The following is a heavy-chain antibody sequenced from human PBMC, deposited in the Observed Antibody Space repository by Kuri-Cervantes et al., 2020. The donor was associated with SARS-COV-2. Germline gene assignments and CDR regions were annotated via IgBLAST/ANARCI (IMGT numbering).Heavy chain of an antibody. J-gene: IGHJ5*01. CDR1: GFTFSSYG. D-gene: IGHD3-22*01. CDR3: ARETYYDSSSYYQPEFINWFDS. Sequence: GGSLRLSCAASGFTFSSYGMHWVRQAPGQGLVWVSRINGDGSSTTYADSVKGRFTISRDNAKNTLFLQMNSLRAEDTAVYYCARETYYDSSSYYQPEFINWFDSWGQGTLVTVSS. V-gene: IGHV3-74*01. CDR2: INGDGSST.